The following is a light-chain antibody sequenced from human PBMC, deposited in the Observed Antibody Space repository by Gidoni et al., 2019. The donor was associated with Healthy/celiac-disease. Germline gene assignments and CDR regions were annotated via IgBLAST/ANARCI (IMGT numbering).Light chain of an antibody. Sequence: DIQMTQSPSTLSASVGDRVTITCRASQSISSWLAWYQQKPGKAPKLLIYQASSLESGVPARFSGRGSGTEFTLTISSLQPDDFATYYCQQYNSYSCRFGQGTQLEIK. CDR1: QSISSW. V-gene: IGKV1-5*03. CDR2: QAS. J-gene: IGKJ2*04. CDR3: QQYNSYSCR.